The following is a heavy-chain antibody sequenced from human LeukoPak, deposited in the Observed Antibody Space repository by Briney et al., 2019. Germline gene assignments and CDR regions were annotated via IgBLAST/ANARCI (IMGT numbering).Heavy chain of an antibody. D-gene: IGHD3-9*01. Sequence: GGSLRLSCAASGFTFSSYCMSWGRQAPRKGLGWVANKKQDGDEKYYVGSLKVRFTISRDNPKNSLYLQMHSLRAEGTAVYYCARGYFDWVWWGQGTLVTVSS. V-gene: IGHV3-7*04. CDR2: KKQDGDEK. CDR3: ARGYFDWVW. CDR1: GFTFSSYC. J-gene: IGHJ4*02.